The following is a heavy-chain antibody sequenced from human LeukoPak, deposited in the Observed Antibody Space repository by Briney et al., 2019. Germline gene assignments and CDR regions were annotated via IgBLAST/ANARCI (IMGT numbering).Heavy chain of an antibody. Sequence: GGSLRLSCAASGFTFSSYAMSWVRQAPGKGLEWVSGIHGSGGSTYYADSVKGRFTISRDNSKNTGYLEMNSLRAEDTALYYCAKDRSLWFGELQNWGQGTLVTVSS. J-gene: IGHJ4*02. V-gene: IGHV3-23*01. CDR1: GFTFSSYA. CDR3: AKDRSLWFGELQN. CDR2: IHGSGGST. D-gene: IGHD3-10*01.